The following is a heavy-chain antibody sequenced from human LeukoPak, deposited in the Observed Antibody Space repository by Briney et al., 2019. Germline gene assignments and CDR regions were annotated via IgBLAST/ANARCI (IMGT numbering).Heavy chain of an antibody. CDR1: GFTFSTYS. V-gene: IGHV3-21*01. J-gene: IGHJ4*02. CDR2: IWSSSSYI. CDR3: ARRGVYGSGAFYLDY. D-gene: IGHD3-10*01. Sequence: GGSLRLFCAASGFTFSTYSMNWVRKSPGKGLEWLSSIWSSSSYIYYADSVKGRFNLSRHNAKNSLYLKMNSMRAEDTAVYHCARRGVYGSGAFYLDYWGQGTLVTVSS.